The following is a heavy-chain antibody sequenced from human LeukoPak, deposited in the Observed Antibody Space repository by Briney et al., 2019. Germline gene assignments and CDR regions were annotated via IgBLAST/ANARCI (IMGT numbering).Heavy chain of an antibody. J-gene: IGHJ3*01. V-gene: IGHV3-53*01. CDR1: GXAVSSNY. D-gene: IGHD3-10*01. CDR3: ARDYYYGRAFDV. CDR2: LYSDGIT. Sequence: GGSLRLSCAASGXAVSSNYMNWVRQAPGKGLEWVSILYSDGITYYADSVKGRFTISRDKSKNTVYLQMNSLRAEDTAVYYCARDYYYGRAFDVWGQGTKVTVFS.